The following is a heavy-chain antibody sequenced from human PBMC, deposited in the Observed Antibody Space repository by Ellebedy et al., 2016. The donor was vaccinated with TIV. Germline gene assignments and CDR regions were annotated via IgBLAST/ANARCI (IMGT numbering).Heavy chain of an antibody. CDR1: GDSISSISYY. CDR3: ARGLYFDSSGYHYWFDP. Sequence: SETLSLXCTVSGDSISSISYYWGWIRQPPGKGLEWIGSIYYSGGTYYNPSLKSRVTMSVDTSKNQFSLKLNSVTAPDTAIYYCARGLYFDSSGYHYWFDPWGQGTLVTVSS. CDR2: IYYSGGT. D-gene: IGHD3-22*01. V-gene: IGHV4-39*07. J-gene: IGHJ5*02.